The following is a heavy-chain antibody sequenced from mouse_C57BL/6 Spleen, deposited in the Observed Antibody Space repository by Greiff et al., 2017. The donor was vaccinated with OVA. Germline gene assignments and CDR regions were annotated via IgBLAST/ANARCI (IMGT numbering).Heavy chain of an antibody. J-gene: IGHJ1*03. V-gene: IGHV1-20*01. CDR3: ARRGSSYVDWYFDV. CDR1: GYSFTGYF. Sequence: EVKLMESGPELVKPGDSVKISCKASGYSFTGYFMNWVMQSHGKSLEWIGRINPYNGDTFYNQKFKGKATLTVDKSSSTAHMELRSLTSEDSAVYYCARRGSSYVDWYFDVWGTGTTVTVSS. CDR2: INPYNGDT. D-gene: IGHD1-1*01.